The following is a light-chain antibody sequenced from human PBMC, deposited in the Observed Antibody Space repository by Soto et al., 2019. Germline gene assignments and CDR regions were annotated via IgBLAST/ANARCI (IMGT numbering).Light chain of an antibody. Sequence: LHSNGYNYLDWYQQKPGQSPQILIYMASNRASGVPDRFSGSGSGTDFTLKISSLEAEDFGTYYCQQSFSTPRKCGQGNKGDIK. CDR1: LHSNGYNY. CDR2: MAS. J-gene: IGKJ1*01. CDR3: QQSFSTPRK. V-gene: IGKV2-28*01.